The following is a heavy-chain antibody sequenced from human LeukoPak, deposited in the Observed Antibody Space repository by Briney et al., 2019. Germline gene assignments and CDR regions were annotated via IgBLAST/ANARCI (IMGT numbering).Heavy chain of an antibody. V-gene: IGHV3-23*01. Sequence: PGGSLRLSCAASGFSFSSYAMTWARQAPVKGLEWVSAISGDGTPTYYADSVKGRFTISRDNSKNTLYLEMSSLRVEDTAIYYCAKWPEGAMDYFDYWGQGTLVTVSS. CDR2: ISGDGTPT. D-gene: IGHD3-16*01. CDR1: GFSFSSYA. CDR3: AKWPEGAMDYFDY. J-gene: IGHJ4*02.